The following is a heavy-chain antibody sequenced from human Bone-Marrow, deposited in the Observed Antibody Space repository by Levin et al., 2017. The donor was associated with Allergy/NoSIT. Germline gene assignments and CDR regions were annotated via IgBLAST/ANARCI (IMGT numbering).Heavy chain of an antibody. CDR2: IYPGDSDT. Sequence: KPGGSLRLSCKGSGYTFTTHWIVWVRQMPGEGLEWMGMIYPGDSDTRIGPSFQGQVTISADKSITTAYLQWSSLKASDTAMYYCARIGYCSGDFCYQFDSWGQGTLVTVSS. V-gene: IGHV5-51*01. J-gene: IGHJ4*02. CDR1: GYTFTTHW. D-gene: IGHD2-15*01. CDR3: ARIGYCSGDFCYQFDS.